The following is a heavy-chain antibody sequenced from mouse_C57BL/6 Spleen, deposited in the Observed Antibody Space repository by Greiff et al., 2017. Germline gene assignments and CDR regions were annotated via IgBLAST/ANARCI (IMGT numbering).Heavy chain of an antibody. CDR2: IDPANGNT. CDR1: GFNIKNTY. CDR3: ASLGNYVGYAMDY. V-gene: IGHV14-3*01. J-gene: IGHJ4*01. D-gene: IGHD2-1*01. Sequence: VQLKESVAELVRPGASVKLSCTASGFNIKNTYMHWVKQRPEQGLEWIGRIDPANGNTKYAPKFQGKATITADTSSNTAYLQLSSLTSEDTAIYYCASLGNYVGYAMDYWGQGTSVTVSS.